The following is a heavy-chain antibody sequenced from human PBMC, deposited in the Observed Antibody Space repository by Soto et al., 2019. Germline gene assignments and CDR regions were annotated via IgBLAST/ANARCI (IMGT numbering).Heavy chain of an antibody. V-gene: IGHV3-21*01. Sequence: GGSLRLSCAASGFTFSSYSMNWVRQAPGKGLEWVSSISSSSSYIYYADSVKGRFTISRDNAKNSLYLQMNSLRAEDTAVYYCARDKVAAAREPNAFDIWGQGTMVTVSS. CDR1: GFTFSSYS. J-gene: IGHJ3*02. CDR2: ISSSSSYI. CDR3: ARDKVAAAREPNAFDI. D-gene: IGHD6-13*01.